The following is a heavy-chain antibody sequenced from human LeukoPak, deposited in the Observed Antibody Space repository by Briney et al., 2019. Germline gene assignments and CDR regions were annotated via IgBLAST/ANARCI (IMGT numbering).Heavy chain of an antibody. D-gene: IGHD6-25*01. Sequence: SETLSLTCAVYGGSFSGYYWSWIRQPPGKGLEWIGEINHSGSTNYNPSLKSRVTISVDTSKNQFSLKLSSVTAADTAVYYCARDLRRRWDIAAYYFDYWGQGTLVTVSS. CDR3: ARDLRRRWDIAAYYFDY. CDR2: INHSGST. CDR1: GGSFSGYY. J-gene: IGHJ4*02. V-gene: IGHV4-34*01.